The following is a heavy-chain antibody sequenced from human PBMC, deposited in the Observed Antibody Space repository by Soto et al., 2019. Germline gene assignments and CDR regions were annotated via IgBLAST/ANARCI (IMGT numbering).Heavy chain of an antibody. V-gene: IGHV1-2*02. CDR3: ARRYSSGSGSYYGLDV. J-gene: IGHJ6*02. CDR1: GYSFTGYY. D-gene: IGHD3-10*01. Sequence: GASVKVSCKASGYSFTGYYMHWVRQAPGQGLEWMGWINPNSGGTNYAQKFQGRVTMTRDTSISTAYMELSRLRSDDTAVYYCARRYSSGSGSYYGLDVWGQGTTVTVSS. CDR2: INPNSGGT.